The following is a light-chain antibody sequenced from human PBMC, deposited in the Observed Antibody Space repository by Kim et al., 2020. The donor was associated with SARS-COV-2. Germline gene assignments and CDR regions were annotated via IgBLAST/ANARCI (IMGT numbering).Light chain of an antibody. CDR2: DAS. V-gene: IGKV1-33*01. CDR3: QQYDNLQRT. J-gene: IGKJ4*02. Sequence: DIQMTQSPSSLSASVGDRVTITCQASQDISNYLNWYQQKPGKAPKLLIYDASNLETGVPSRFSGSGSGTDFTFTISSLQPEDIATYYCQQYDNLQRTFGEGTKVDIK. CDR1: QDISNY.